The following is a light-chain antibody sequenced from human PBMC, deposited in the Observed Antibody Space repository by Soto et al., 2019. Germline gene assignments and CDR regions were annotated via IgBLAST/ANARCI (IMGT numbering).Light chain of an antibody. CDR1: SSDVGSYNL. CDR2: EVS. J-gene: IGLJ1*01. V-gene: IGLV2-23*02. Sequence: LTQPASVSGSPGQSITISCTGTSSDVGSYNLVSWYQQHPGKAPKLMIYEVSKRPSGVSNRFSGSKSGNTASLTISELQAEDEADYYCCSYAGSSTYVFGTGTKVTVL. CDR3: CSYAGSSTYV.